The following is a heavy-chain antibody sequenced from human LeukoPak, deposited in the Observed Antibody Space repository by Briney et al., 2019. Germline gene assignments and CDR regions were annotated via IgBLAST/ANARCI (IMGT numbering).Heavy chain of an antibody. Sequence: GGSLRLSCAASGFTFSSYAMSWVRQAPGKGLEWVSAISGSGGSTYYADSVKGRFTISRDNSKNTLYLQMNSLRVEDTAVYYCARSPGYGDYGHHDYWGQGTLVTVSS. V-gene: IGHV3-23*01. CDR2: ISGSGGST. CDR1: GFTFSSYA. CDR3: ARSPGYGDYGHHDY. J-gene: IGHJ4*02. D-gene: IGHD4-17*01.